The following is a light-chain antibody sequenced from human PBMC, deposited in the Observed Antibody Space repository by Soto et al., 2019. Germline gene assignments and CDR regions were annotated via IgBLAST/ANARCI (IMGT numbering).Light chain of an antibody. Sequence: EIVLTQSPGTLSLSPGERATLSCRASHSVSSSYLAWYQQKPGQAPRRLIYGASSRATGIPDRFSGSGSGTDFTLTISRLEPEDFAVYYCQHYGSSFTFGPGTKVDIK. CDR2: GAS. V-gene: IGKV3-20*01. CDR1: HSVSSSY. CDR3: QHYGSSFT. J-gene: IGKJ3*01.